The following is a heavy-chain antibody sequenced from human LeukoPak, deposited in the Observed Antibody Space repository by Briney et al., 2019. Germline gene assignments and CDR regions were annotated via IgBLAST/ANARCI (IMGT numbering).Heavy chain of an antibody. CDR1: GGSISSYY. Sequence: SETLSLTCTVSGGSISSYYWSWIRQPPGKGLEWIGYTYYSGSTNYNPSLKSRVTISVDTSKNQFSLKLSSVTAADTAVYYCARLYCSGGSCYEDYWGQGTLVTVSS. CDR2: TYYSGST. CDR3: ARLYCSGGSCYEDY. V-gene: IGHV4-59*01. D-gene: IGHD2-15*01. J-gene: IGHJ4*02.